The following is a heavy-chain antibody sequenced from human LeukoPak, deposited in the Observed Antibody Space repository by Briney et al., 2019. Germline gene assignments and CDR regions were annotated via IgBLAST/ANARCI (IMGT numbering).Heavy chain of an antibody. V-gene: IGHV3-23*01. Sequence: GGSLRLSCAASGFTFSSCGMSWVRQAPGKGLEWVSAISGSGGSTYYADSVKGRFTISRDNSKNTLYLQMNSLRAEDTAVYYCAKSGAAAGIYWFDPWGQGTLVTVSS. J-gene: IGHJ5*02. CDR3: AKSGAAAGIYWFDP. CDR2: ISGSGGST. CDR1: GFTFSSCG. D-gene: IGHD6-13*01.